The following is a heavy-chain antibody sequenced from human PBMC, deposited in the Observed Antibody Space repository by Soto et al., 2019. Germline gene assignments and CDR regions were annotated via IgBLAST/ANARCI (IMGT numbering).Heavy chain of an antibody. J-gene: IGHJ6*02. Sequence: KPSETLSLTCTVSGGSISSYYWSWIRQPAGKGLEWIGRIYTSGSTNYNPSLKSRVTMSVDTSKNQFSLKLSSVTAADTAVYYCARGPFYGSGTLSNRGSFPEVQYYYYGMDVWGQGTTVTVSS. CDR3: ARGPFYGSGTLSNRGSFPEVQYYYYGMDV. D-gene: IGHD3-10*01. V-gene: IGHV4-4*07. CDR1: GGSISSYY. CDR2: IYTSGST.